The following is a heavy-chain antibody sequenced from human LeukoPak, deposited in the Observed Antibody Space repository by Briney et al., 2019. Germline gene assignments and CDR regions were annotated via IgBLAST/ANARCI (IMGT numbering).Heavy chain of an antibody. CDR3: ARDAAAPRIAAAGTVDY. V-gene: IGHV1-2*02. CDR2: INPNSGGT. D-gene: IGHD6-13*01. Sequence: APVKVSCKASGYTFTGYYMHWVRQAPGQGLEWMGWINPNSGGTNYAQKFQGRVTMTRDTSISTAYMELSRLRSDDTAVYYCARDAAAPRIAAAGTVDYWGQGTLVTVSS. CDR1: GYTFTGYY. J-gene: IGHJ4*02.